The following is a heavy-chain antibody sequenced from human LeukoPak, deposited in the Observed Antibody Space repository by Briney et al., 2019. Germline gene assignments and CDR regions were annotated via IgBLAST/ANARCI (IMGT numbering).Heavy chain of an antibody. Sequence: QAGGSLRLSCAASGLTVSSNYMSWVRQAPGKGLEWFSVIYRGGPTYYADSVKGRFTISRDNSKNTLYLQMNSLRAEDTAVYYCARDSYVDSEAVRWFDPWGQGTLVTVSS. CDR1: GLTVSSNY. CDR2: IYRGGPT. J-gene: IGHJ5*02. D-gene: IGHD4-17*01. V-gene: IGHV3-66*01. CDR3: ARDSYVDSEAVRWFDP.